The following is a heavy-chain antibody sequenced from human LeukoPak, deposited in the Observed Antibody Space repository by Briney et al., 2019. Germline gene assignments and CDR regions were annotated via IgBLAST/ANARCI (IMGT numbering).Heavy chain of an antibody. D-gene: IGHD2-15*01. CDR2: IYYSGST. CDR3: ASLRYCSGGSCRYPFYWYFDL. V-gene: IGHV4-39*01. J-gene: IGHJ2*01. CDR1: GGSTSSSSYY. Sequence: PSETLSLTCTVSGGSTSSSSYYWGWIRQPPGKGLEWIGSIYYSGSTYYNPSLKSRVTISVDTSKNQFSLKLSSVTAADTAVYYCASLRYCSGGSCRYPFYWYFDLWGRGTLVTVSS.